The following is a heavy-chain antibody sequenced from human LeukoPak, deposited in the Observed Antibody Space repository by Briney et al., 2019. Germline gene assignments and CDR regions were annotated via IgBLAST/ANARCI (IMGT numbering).Heavy chain of an antibody. V-gene: IGHV3-74*01. CDR3: ARSLAAAGTGLDY. J-gene: IGHJ4*02. Sequence: GGSLRLSCAASGFTFSSYWMHWVRQAPGKGLVWVSRINSDGSSTSYADSVKGRFTISRDNAKNTLYLQMNSLRAEDMAVYYCARSLAAAGTGLDYWGQGTLVTVSS. CDR1: GFTFSSYW. CDR2: INSDGSST. D-gene: IGHD6-13*01.